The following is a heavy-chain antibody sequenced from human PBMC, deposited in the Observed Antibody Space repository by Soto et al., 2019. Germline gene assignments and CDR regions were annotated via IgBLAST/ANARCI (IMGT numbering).Heavy chain of an antibody. Sequence: SEPLSLTCSVYGGSFSGYYWSWIRQPPGKGLEWIGEINHSGSTNYNPSLKSRVTISVDTSKNQFSLKLSSVTAADTAVYYCAREAARPEGYYYYGMDVWGQGTTVTVSS. CDR2: INHSGST. V-gene: IGHV4-34*01. CDR3: AREAARPEGYYYYGMDV. J-gene: IGHJ6*02. CDR1: GGSFSGYY. D-gene: IGHD6-6*01.